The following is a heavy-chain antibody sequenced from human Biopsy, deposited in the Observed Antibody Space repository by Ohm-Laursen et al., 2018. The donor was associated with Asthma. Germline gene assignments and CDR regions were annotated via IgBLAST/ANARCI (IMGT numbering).Heavy chain of an antibody. CDR2: ISYDGSSI. Sequence: SLRLSCAASRFTYEMHWVRQAPGKGLKWVAVISYDGSSIYYADSVKGRFTISRDNSKNTLSLQMNSLTAEDTAVYYCAREGVAGTHIEDWGQGTLVTVSS. J-gene: IGHJ4*02. CDR1: RFTYE. CDR3: AREGVAGTHIED. V-gene: IGHV3-30-3*01. D-gene: IGHD6-19*01.